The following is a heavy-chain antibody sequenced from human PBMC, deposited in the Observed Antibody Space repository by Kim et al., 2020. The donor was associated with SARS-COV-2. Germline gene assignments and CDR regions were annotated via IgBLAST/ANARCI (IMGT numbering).Heavy chain of an antibody. J-gene: IGHJ5*02. Sequence: SETLSLTCTVSGGSISSSDYYCGWIRQPPGKGLEWIGSIYYTGTTYYNPSLKSRVTISVDTSKNQFSLKLSSVTDATVYYCARHGCTGGVCYFDPWGQGT. CDR3: ARHGCTGGVCYFDP. CDR1: GGSISSSDYY. V-gene: IGHV4-39*01. D-gene: IGHD2-8*02. CDR2: IYYTGTT.